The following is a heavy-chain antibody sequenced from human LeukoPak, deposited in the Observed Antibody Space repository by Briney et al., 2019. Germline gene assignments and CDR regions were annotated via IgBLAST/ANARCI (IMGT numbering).Heavy chain of an antibody. D-gene: IGHD3-10*01. CDR1: GYTSTSYY. CDR3: ARVRAFRGSGTPFFDY. CDR2: INPSGGST. J-gene: IGHJ4*02. Sequence: ASVKVSCKASGYTSTSYYMHWVRQAPGQGLEWMGIINPSGGSTSYAQKFQGRVTMTRDTSTSTVYMELSSLRSEDTAVYYCARVRAFRGSGTPFFDYWGQGTLVTVSS. V-gene: IGHV1-46*01.